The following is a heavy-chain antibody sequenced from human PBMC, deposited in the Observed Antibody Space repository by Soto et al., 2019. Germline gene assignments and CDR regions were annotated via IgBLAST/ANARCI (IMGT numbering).Heavy chain of an antibody. V-gene: IGHV4-59*01. D-gene: IGHD4-4*01. CDR2: IYYSGST. CDR3: ARNPDYSNFDY. J-gene: IGHJ4*02. Sequence: SDTLSLTCTVSGGSISSYYWSWIRQPPGKGLEWIGYIYYSGSTNYNPSLKSRVTISVDTSKNQFSLKLSSVTAADTAVYYCARNPDYSNFDYWGQGTLVTVSS. CDR1: GGSISSYY.